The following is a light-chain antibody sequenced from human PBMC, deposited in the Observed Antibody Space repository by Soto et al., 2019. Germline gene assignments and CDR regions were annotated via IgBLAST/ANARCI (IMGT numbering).Light chain of an antibody. Sequence: QSALTQPPSASGSPGQSVTISCTGSSSDVGGDNYVSWYQQYPGKAPKLMIYEVSQRPSGVPDRFSGSKSGNTASLTVSGLQAEDEADYYCSSDAGNNDDFVVFGGGTKVTVL. CDR3: SSDAGNNDDFVV. CDR1: SSDVGGDNY. CDR2: EVS. J-gene: IGLJ2*01. V-gene: IGLV2-8*01.